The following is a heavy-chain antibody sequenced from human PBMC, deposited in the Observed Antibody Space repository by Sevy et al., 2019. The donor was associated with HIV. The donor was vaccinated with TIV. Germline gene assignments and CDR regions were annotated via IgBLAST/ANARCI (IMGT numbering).Heavy chain of an antibody. Sequence: GGSLRLSCAASGFTFSSYVMHWVRQAPGKGLEWVALIWYDGTIKYYADSVKGRFTISRDNSKDTLFLQMNSLTPVDTTVYYCARGGGYCGGDCYSIDYWGQGALVTVSS. J-gene: IGHJ4*02. CDR2: IWYDGTIK. CDR3: ARGGGYCGGDCYSIDY. CDR1: GFTFSSYV. D-gene: IGHD2-21*02. V-gene: IGHV3-33*08.